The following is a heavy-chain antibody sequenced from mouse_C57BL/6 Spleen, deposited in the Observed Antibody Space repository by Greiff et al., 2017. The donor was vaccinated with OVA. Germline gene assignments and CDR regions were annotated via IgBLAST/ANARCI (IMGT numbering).Heavy chain of an antibody. V-gene: IGHV1-69*01. CDR1: GYTFTSYW. CDR3: ARLGYGGGFAY. J-gene: IGHJ3*01. Sequence: VQLQQSGAELVMPGASVKLSCKASGYTFTSYWRHWVKQRPGQGLEWIGEIDPSDSYTNYNQKFKGKSTLTVDKSSSTAYMQLSSLTSEDSAVYYCARLGYGGGFAYWGQGTLVTVSA. CDR2: IDPSDSYT. D-gene: IGHD2-10*02.